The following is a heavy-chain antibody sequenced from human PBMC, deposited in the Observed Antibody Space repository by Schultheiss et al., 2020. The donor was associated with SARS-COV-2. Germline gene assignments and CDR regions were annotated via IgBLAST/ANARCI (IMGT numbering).Heavy chain of an antibody. J-gene: IGHJ6*02. CDR2: IYYRGNT. CDR3: ARVRNYYFGMDV. D-gene: IGHD2-21*01. CDR1: GGSISSYY. V-gene: IGHV4-59*01. Sequence: SETLSLTCTVSGGSISSYYWSWIRQPPGKGLEWIGYIYYRGNTNYNPSLKSRVTISVDTSKTQFSLKLSSVTAADTAVYYCARVRNYYFGMDVWGQGTTVTVSS.